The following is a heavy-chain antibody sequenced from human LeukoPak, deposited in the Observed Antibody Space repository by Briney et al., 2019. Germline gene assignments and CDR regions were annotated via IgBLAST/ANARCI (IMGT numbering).Heavy chain of an antibody. CDR1: GFTFSSYS. Sequence: GGSLRLSCAASGFTFSSYSMNWVRQAPGKGLEWVSSISSSSSYIYYVDSVKGRFTISRDNAKNSLYLQMNSLRAEDTAVYYCARDVDYYDSSGYYNFDYWGQGTLVTVSS. J-gene: IGHJ4*02. CDR3: ARDVDYYDSSGYYNFDY. CDR2: ISSSSSYI. V-gene: IGHV3-21*01. D-gene: IGHD3-22*01.